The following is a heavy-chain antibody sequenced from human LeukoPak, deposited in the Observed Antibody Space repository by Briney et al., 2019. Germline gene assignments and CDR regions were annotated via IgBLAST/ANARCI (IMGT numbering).Heavy chain of an antibody. V-gene: IGHV1-18*01. CDR3: PRGLAHWLRLASSSSGMDV. J-gene: IGHJ6*02. CDR2: ISAYNGNT. CDR1: GYTFTSYG. D-gene: IGHD5-12*01. Sequence: ASVKVSCKASGYTFTSYGISWVRQAPGQGLEWMGWISAYNGNTNYAQKLQGRVTMTRNTSISTAYMDLSSLRSEDTAVYSCPRGLAHWLRLASSSSGMDVWGQGTTVTVSS.